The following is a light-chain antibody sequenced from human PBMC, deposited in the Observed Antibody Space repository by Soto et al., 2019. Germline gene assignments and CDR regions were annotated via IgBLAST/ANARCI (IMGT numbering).Light chain of an antibody. CDR1: SSDVGSYNL. CDR3: CSYAGSNYV. J-gene: IGLJ1*01. Sequence: QSVLTQPASVSGSPGQSITISCTGTSSDVGSYNLVSWYQQHPGKAPKLMIYEGSKRPSGVSNRFSGSKSGNTASLTISGLQAEDEADYYCCSYAGSNYVFGTGTKVTV. CDR2: EGS. V-gene: IGLV2-23*01.